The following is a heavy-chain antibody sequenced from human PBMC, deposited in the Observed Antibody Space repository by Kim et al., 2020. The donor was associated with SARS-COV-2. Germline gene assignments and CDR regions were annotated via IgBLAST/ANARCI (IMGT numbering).Heavy chain of an antibody. CDR2: IYYSGST. V-gene: IGHV4-59*01. CDR1: GGSISSYY. Sequence: SETLSLTCTVSGGSISSYYWSWIRQPPGKGLEWIGYIYYSGSTNYNPSLKSRVTISVDTSKNQFSLKLSSVTAADTAVYYCARTPRVYCSSTSCYGVYF. CDR3: ARTPRVYCSSTSCYGVYF. J-gene: IGHJ4*01. D-gene: IGHD2-2*01.